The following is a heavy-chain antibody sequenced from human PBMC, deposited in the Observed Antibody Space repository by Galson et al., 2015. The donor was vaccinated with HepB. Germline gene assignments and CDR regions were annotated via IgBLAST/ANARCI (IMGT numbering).Heavy chain of an antibody. CDR3: ARHRDSSSSGAGLGY. CDR2: MSFDGSKK. CDR1: GFTLSDYG. V-gene: IGHV3-30-3*01. J-gene: IGHJ4*02. D-gene: IGHD6-6*01. Sequence: SLRLSCAASGFTLSDYGIHWVRQAPGKGLEWLSVMSFDGSKKYYADSIKGRFTISRDNSKNTVYLQMNSLRGEDTAVYHCARHRDSSSSGAGLGYWGQGTLVTVTS.